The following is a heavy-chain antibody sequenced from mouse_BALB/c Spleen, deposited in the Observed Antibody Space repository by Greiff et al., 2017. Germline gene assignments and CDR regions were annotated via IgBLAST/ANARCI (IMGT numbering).Heavy chain of an antibody. J-gene: IGHJ4*01. V-gene: IGHV14-3*02. CDR1: GFNIKDTY. CDR2: IDPANGNT. CDR3: ARGDYAGAMDY. D-gene: IGHD2-4*01. Sequence: EVQLQQSGAELVKPGASVKLSCTASGFNIKDTYMHWVKQRPEQGLEWIGRIDPANGNTKYDPKFQGKATITADTSSNTAYLQLSSLTSEDTAVYYCARGDYAGAMDYWGQGTSVTVSS.